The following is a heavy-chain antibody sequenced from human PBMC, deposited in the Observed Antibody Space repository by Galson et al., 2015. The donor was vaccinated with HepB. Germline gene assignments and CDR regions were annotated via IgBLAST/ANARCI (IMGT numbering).Heavy chain of an antibody. CDR2: ISHSGDNT. Sequence: SLRLAGAASGFTFSRDAMLWVRRAPGKGLGWGSSISHSGDNTFYIDAVKGRFTISRDNSKNTLFLQMDSLRAEDTAVYFCAKEYYQQIFHYWGQGALVTVSS. V-gene: IGHV3-23*01. D-gene: IGHD2-2*01. CDR3: AKEYYQQIFHY. CDR1: GFTFSRDA. J-gene: IGHJ4*02.